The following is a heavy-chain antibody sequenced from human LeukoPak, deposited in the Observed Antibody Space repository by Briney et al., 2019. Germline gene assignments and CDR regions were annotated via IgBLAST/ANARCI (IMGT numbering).Heavy chain of an antibody. CDR2: ISDGGSDT. CDR3: AKALYGDYGRFDY. CDR1: GFTFSTYA. J-gene: IGHJ4*02. V-gene: IGHV3-23*01. D-gene: IGHD4-17*01. Sequence: GGSLRLSCAASGFTFSTYAMSWVRQAPGKGLAWVSTISDGGSDTHYADSVKGRFTISRDDSKDTLYLQMNSLRAEDTAVYYCAKALYGDYGRFDYWGQGTLVTVSS.